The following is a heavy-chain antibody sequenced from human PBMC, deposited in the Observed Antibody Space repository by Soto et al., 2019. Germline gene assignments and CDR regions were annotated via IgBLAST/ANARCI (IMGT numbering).Heavy chain of an antibody. V-gene: IGHV4-39*01. Sequence: SETLSLTCTVSGGSISSSSYYWGWFRQPPGKGLEWIGSIYYSGSTYYNPSLKSRFTISVDTSKNQFSLKLSSVTAADTAVYYCASFSSGWYPYWGQGTLVTVSS. CDR3: ASFSSGWYPY. J-gene: IGHJ4*02. CDR2: IYYSGST. CDR1: GGSISSSSYY. D-gene: IGHD6-19*01.